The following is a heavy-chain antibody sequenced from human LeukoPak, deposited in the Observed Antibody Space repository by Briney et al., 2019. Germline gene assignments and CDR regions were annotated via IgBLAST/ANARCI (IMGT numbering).Heavy chain of an antibody. CDR2: ISTSGDRT. Sequence: PGGSLRLSCAASGFTFSTYAMTWVRQAPGEGLEWVSGISTSGDRTYHADSVKGRFTISRDNSKNTLYLQMNSLRAEDTAEYYCARSAVGTSCCTAVDYWGQGTLVTVSS. D-gene: IGHD1-26*01. J-gene: IGHJ4*02. V-gene: IGHV3-23*01. CDR1: GFTFSTYA. CDR3: ARSAVGTSCCTAVDY.